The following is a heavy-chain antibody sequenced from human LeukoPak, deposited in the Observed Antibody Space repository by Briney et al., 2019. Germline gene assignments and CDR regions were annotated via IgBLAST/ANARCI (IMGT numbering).Heavy chain of an antibody. CDR2: INHSGST. D-gene: IGHD3-22*01. CDR1: GGSFSGYY. Sequence: PSETLSLTCAVYGGSFSGYYWSWIRQPPGKGLEWIGEINHSGSTNYNPSLKSRVTISVDTCKNQFSLKLSSVTAADTAVYYCARGDYYDSSGYFDYWGQGTLVTVSS. J-gene: IGHJ4*02. V-gene: IGHV4-34*01. CDR3: ARGDYYDSSGYFDY.